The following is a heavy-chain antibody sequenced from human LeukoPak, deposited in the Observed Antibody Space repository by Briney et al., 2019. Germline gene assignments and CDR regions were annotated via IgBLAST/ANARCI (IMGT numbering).Heavy chain of an antibody. J-gene: IGHJ4*02. CDR3: ARDPQLGPFDY. CDR1: GGSISSYY. CDR2: IYTSGRT. Sequence: SETLSLTCTVSGGSISSYYWSWIRQPAGKGLEWIGRIYTSGRTNYNPSRKSRVTMSVDPSKKQFSLKLSSVNAADRAVYYCARDPQLGPFDYWGQGTVVSVSS. D-gene: IGHD6-6*01. V-gene: IGHV4-4*07.